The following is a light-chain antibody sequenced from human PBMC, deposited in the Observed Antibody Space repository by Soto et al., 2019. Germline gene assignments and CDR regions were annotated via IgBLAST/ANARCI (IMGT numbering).Light chain of an antibody. J-gene: IGKJ1*01. Sequence: QMTLSPSSVSASVRDRVTITCRTSQSISSYLNWYQQKSGKAPKLLIYAASTLQSGVPSRFSGSGSGTDFTLTICCLQPEDFTTDYSKESYIITWGFGEGGKADNK. CDR2: AAS. CDR3: KESYIITWG. V-gene: IGKV1-39*01. CDR1: QSISSY.